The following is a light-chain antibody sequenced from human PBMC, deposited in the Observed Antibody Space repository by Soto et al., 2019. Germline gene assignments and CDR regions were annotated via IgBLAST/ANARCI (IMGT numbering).Light chain of an antibody. CDR3: CSYAGSSL. CDR1: SSDVGGYNY. V-gene: IGLV2-11*01. J-gene: IGLJ2*01. CDR2: DVS. Sequence: QSALTQPRSVSGSPGQSVTISCTGTSSDVGGYNYVSWYQQHPGNAPKLMIYDVSKRPSGVPDRFTGSKSGNTASLTISGLQAEDEAYYYCCSYAGSSLFGGGTKLTVL.